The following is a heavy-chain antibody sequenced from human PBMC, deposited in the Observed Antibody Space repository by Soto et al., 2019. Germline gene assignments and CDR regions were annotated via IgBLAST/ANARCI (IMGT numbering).Heavy chain of an antibody. Sequence: GGSLRLSCSASGFTFSSYAMHWVRQAPGKGLEYVSAISSNGGSTYYADSVKGRFTISRDNSKNTLYLQMSSLRAEDTAVYYCVKDFPQYYYGSGSLTPFQHWGQGTLVTVPS. CDR2: ISSNGGST. V-gene: IGHV3-64D*06. CDR1: GFTFSSYA. J-gene: IGHJ1*01. D-gene: IGHD3-10*01. CDR3: VKDFPQYYYGSGSLTPFQH.